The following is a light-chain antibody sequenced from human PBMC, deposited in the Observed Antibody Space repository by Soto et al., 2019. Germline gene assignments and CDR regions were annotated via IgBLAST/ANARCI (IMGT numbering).Light chain of an antibody. CDR3: RSFTSRFTFV. Sequence: QSVLTQPASVSGSPGQSIAISCTGTRSDVGAYNYVSWYQQHPGKAPKLLISEVTNRPSGVSDRFSGSKSGNTASLTISGLQAEDEDDYYCRSFTSRFTFVFGTGTKLTVL. V-gene: IGLV2-14*01. CDR1: RSDVGAYNY. CDR2: EVT. J-gene: IGLJ1*01.